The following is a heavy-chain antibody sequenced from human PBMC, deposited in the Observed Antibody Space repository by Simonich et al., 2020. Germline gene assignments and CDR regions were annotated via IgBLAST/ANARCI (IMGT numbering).Heavy chain of an antibody. CDR3: ARASRGTWWYYYFDY. CDR2: ISAYNSNT. D-gene: IGHD2-15*01. Sequence: QVQLVQSGAEVKKPGASVKVSCKASGYTFTSYGISWVRQAPGQGLEWMGWISAYNSNTTYAQKLQGSVTMTTDTSASTAYMERRSLRSDDTAVYYCARASRGTWWYYYFDYWGQGTLVTVSS. J-gene: IGHJ4*02. CDR1: GYTFTSYG. V-gene: IGHV1-18*01.